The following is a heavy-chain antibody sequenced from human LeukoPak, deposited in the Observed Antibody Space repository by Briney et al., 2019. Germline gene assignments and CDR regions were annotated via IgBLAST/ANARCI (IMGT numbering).Heavy chain of an antibody. Sequence: SETLSLTCAVYGGSFSGYYWSWIRQPPGKGLEWIGEINHSGSTNYNPSLKSRVTTSVDTSKNQFSLKLSSVTAADTAVYYCARAGESRYYDSSGYYDYWGQGTLVTVSS. CDR1: GGSFSGYY. CDR2: INHSGST. D-gene: IGHD3-22*01. CDR3: ARAGESRYYDSSGYYDY. J-gene: IGHJ4*02. V-gene: IGHV4-34*01.